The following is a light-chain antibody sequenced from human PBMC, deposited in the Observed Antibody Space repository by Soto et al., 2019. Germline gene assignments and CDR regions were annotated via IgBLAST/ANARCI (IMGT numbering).Light chain of an antibody. J-gene: IGKJ4*01. CDR1: QGISSA. Sequence: AIQLTQSPSSLSASVGDRVTITCRASQGISSALAWYQHKPGRAPRLLIYDASSLQSGVPSRFSGSGSGTDFTLTISSLQPEEFATYYCQQFQSYALTFGGGTKLEIK. V-gene: IGKV1-13*02. CDR3: QQFQSYALT. CDR2: DAS.